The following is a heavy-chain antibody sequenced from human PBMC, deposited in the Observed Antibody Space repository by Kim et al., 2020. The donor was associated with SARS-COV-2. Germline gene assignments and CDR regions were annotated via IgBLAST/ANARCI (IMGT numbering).Heavy chain of an antibody. CDR2: ISGSGGST. J-gene: IGHJ1*01. Sequence: GGSLRLSCAASGFTFSSYAMSWVRQAPGKGLEWVSAISGSGGSTYYADSVKGRFTISRDNSKNTLYLQMNSLRAEDTAVYYCAKDGVVTPGAGYFQHWGQGTLVTVSS. V-gene: IGHV3-23*01. D-gene: IGHD2-21*02. CDR1: GFTFSSYA. CDR3: AKDGVVTPGAGYFQH.